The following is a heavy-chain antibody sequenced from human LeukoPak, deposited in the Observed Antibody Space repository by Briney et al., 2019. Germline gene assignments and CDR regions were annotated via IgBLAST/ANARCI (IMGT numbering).Heavy chain of an antibody. CDR1: GFTFSSYW. CDR2: IKQDGSEK. CDR3: ARDTGGWYGRAFDY. D-gene: IGHD6-19*01. Sequence: PGGSLRLSCAASGFTFSSYWMTWVRQAPGKGLEWVANIKQDGSEKYYVDSVKGRFTISRDNAKNSLYLQMNSLRAEDTAVYYCARDTGGWYGRAFDYWGQGTLVIVSS. J-gene: IGHJ4*02. V-gene: IGHV3-7*03.